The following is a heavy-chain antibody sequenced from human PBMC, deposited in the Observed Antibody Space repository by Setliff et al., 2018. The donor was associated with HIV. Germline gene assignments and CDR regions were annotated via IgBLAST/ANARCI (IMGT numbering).Heavy chain of an antibody. CDR3: VNSGYDGDYYYYYLDV. Sequence: SETLSLTCTVSGGSISSGGYYWSWIRQHPGKGLEWIGTLYDTGRTYYNPPLKSRVSIVVDTTKNEFSLNLRSVTAADTAVYFCVNSGYDGDYYYYYLDVWGKGTTVTVSS. CDR2: LYDTGRT. J-gene: IGHJ6*03. CDR1: GGSISSGGYY. V-gene: IGHV4-39*01. D-gene: IGHD5-12*01.